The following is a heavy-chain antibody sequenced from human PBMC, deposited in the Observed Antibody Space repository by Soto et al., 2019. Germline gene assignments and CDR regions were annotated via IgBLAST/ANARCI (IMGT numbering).Heavy chain of an antibody. CDR1: GFTFSSYS. CDR2: ISSSSSYI. D-gene: IGHD3-10*01. Sequence: EVQLVESGGGLVKPGGSLRLSCAASGFTFSSYSMNWVRQAPGKGLEWVSSISSSSSYIYYADSVKSRFTISRDNAKNSLYLQMNSLRAEDTAVYYCARSGYYYGSGSYYPSWGQGTLVTVSS. J-gene: IGHJ4*02. CDR3: ARSGYYYGSGSYYPS. V-gene: IGHV3-21*01.